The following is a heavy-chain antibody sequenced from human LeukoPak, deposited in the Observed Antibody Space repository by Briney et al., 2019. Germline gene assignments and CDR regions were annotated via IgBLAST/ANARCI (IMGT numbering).Heavy chain of an antibody. CDR3: ATNGYSSSPPNPHFDY. V-gene: IGHV4-59*01. J-gene: IGHJ4*02. D-gene: IGHD6-13*01. CDR1: GGSISSYY. CDR2: IYYSGST. Sequence: PSETLSLTCTVSGGSISSYYWSWIRQPPGKGLEWIGYIYYSGSTNYNPSLKSRVTISVDTSKNQFSLKLSSVTAADTAVYYCATNGYSSSPPNPHFDYWGQGTLVTVSS.